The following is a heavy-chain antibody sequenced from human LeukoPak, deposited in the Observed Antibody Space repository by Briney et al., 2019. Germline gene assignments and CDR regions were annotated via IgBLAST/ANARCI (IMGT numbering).Heavy chain of an antibody. CDR1: GFTFSSYW. CDR2: IKQDGSEK. Sequence: GGSLRLSCAASGFTFSSYWMSWVRQAPGKGLEWVANIKQDGSEKYYVDSVKGRFAISRDNAKNSLYLQMNSLRAEDTAVYYCARDQYYYDSSGYYYAFDYWGQGTLVTVSS. J-gene: IGHJ4*02. D-gene: IGHD3-22*01. CDR3: ARDQYYYDSSGYYYAFDY. V-gene: IGHV3-7*03.